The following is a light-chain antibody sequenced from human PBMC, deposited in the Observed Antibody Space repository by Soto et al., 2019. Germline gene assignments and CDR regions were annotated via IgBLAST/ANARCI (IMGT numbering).Light chain of an antibody. CDR2: GAS. CDR3: QQYGSSIT. Sequence: EIVLTQYPSNLSLSPGERATLSCRASQSVSSSYLAWYQQKPGQAPRLLIYGASSRATGIPDRFSGSGSGTDFTLTISRLEPEDFAVYYCQQYGSSITFGQGTRLEIK. CDR1: QSVSSSY. V-gene: IGKV3-20*01. J-gene: IGKJ5*01.